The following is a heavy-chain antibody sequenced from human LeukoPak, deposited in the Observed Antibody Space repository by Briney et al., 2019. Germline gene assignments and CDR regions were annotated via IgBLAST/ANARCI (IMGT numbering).Heavy chain of an antibody. D-gene: IGHD3-3*01. J-gene: IGHJ5*02. CDR2: MNPNSGNT. Sequence: ASVRVSCKASGYTFTSYGISWVRQATGQGLEWMGWMNPNSGNTGYAQKFQGRVTMTRNTSISTAYMELSRLRSDDTAVYYCAHNDFWSGYFGLDPWGQGTLVTVSS. CDR1: GYTFTSYG. CDR3: AHNDFWSGYFGLDP. V-gene: IGHV1-8*02.